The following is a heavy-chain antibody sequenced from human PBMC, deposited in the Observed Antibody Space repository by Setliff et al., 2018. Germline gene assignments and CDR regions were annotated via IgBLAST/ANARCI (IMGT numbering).Heavy chain of an antibody. CDR1: GFTFSSYS. Sequence: GGSLRLSCAASGFTFSSYSMNWVRQAPGKGLEWVSSISSSSSYIYYADSVKGRFTISRDNAKNSLYLQMNSLRAEDTAVYYCARISGNDDILTGYSVGYYFDYWGQGTLVTVSS. J-gene: IGHJ4*02. V-gene: IGHV3-21*01. D-gene: IGHD3-9*01. CDR3: ARISGNDDILTGYSVGYYFDY. CDR2: ISSSSSYI.